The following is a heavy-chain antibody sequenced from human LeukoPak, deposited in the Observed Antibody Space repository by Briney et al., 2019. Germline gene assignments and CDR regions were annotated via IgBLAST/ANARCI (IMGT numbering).Heavy chain of an antibody. V-gene: IGHV6-1*01. D-gene: IGHD3-16*01. CDR3: ASTRGSVDAFDI. Sequence: PSQTLSLTCAIPGDSVSSNSAAWNWIRQSPSRGLEWLGRTYYRSKWYNDYAVSVKSRITINPDTSKNKFSLQLNSVTPEDTAVYYCASTRGSVDAFDIWGQGTMVTVSS. CDR1: GDSVSSNSAA. J-gene: IGHJ3*02. CDR2: TYYRSKWYN.